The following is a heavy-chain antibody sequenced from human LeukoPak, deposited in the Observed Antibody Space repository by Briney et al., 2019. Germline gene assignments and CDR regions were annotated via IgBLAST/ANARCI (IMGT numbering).Heavy chain of an antibody. V-gene: IGHV3-23*01. CDR3: AKGLKTAVGPYKGYHYYMDV. J-gene: IGHJ6*03. CDR2: INDRGIAT. CDR1: GFTFSNYA. Sequence: GGSLRLSCAASGFTFSNYAMSWVRQAPGKGLEWVSTINDRGIATYYADSVKGRFTISRDNSKNTLSLQVSSLRAEDTAIYYCAKGLKTAVGPYKGYHYYMDVWGKGTTVTVSS. D-gene: IGHD5-18*01.